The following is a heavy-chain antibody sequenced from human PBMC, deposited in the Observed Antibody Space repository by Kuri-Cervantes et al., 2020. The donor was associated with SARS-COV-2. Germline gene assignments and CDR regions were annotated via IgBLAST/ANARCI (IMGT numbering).Heavy chain of an antibody. CDR2: ISYSGTT. D-gene: IGHD4-17*01. Sequence: SETLSLTCTVSGDSITSSSYYWGWIRQPPGKGLEWIGSISYSGTTSHNPSLKSRVTISLDTSKNQFSLRLTSVTAADSAVYYCARHLGGYGDRGFDFWGQGTLVTVSS. CDR1: GDSITSSSYY. J-gene: IGHJ4*02. CDR3: ARHLGGYGDRGFDF. V-gene: IGHV4-39*01.